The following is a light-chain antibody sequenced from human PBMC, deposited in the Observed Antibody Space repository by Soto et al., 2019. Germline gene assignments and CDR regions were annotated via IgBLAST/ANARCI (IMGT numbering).Light chain of an antibody. CDR3: FSCAGSRV. J-gene: IGLJ2*01. Sequence: QSALTQPASVSGSPGQSVTISCTGTSSDVGSYNLVSWYQQHPGNAPKLMIYEGSQRPSGVSKRFSGSKSGNTASLSISGLQDEYAADYDCFSCAGSRVFGGGTKVTVL. CDR1: SSDVGSYNL. V-gene: IGLV2-23*01. CDR2: EGS.